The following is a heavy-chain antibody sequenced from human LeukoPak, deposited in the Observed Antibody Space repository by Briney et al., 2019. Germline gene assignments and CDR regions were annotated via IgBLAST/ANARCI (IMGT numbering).Heavy chain of an antibody. CDR3: ARVHTSFVDF. Sequence: PGGSLRLSCAASGFTVSSNYMSWIRQAPGKGLEWVAYISKSGNTIFYADSVKGRFTISRDNAENSLFLQMNSLRADDTAVYYCARVHTSFVDFWGQGTLVTVSS. CDR1: GFTVSSNY. V-gene: IGHV3-11*01. D-gene: IGHD2-2*02. J-gene: IGHJ4*02. CDR2: ISKSGNTI.